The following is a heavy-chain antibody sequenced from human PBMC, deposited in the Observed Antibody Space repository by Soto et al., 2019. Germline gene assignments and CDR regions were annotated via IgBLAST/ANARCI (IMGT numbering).Heavy chain of an antibody. D-gene: IGHD6-13*01. Sequence: SETLSLTCTVSGGSISSGGYYWSWIRQHPGKGLEWIGYIYYSGSTYYNPSLKSRVTISVDTSKNQFSLKLSSVTAADTTVYYCARAPMYSSSWSFDSWGQATLVTVSS. CDR1: GGSISSGGYY. V-gene: IGHV4-31*03. CDR2: IYYSGST. J-gene: IGHJ5*01. CDR3: ARAPMYSSSWSFDS.